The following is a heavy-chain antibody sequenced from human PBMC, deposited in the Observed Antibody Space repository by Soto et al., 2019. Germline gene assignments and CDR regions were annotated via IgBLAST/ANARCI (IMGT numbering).Heavy chain of an antibody. Sequence: QVQLVQSGAEVKKPGSSVKVSCKASGGTFSSYAISWVRQAPGQGLEWMGGIIPIFGTANYAQKFQGRVTITADKTTSTAYMELSSLRSEDTAVYYCASGCSVVVPAAVQYYSDGMDVGGQGTTVTVSS. CDR2: IIPIFGTA. D-gene: IGHD2-2*01. J-gene: IGHJ6*02. CDR1: GGTFSSYA. V-gene: IGHV1-69*06. CDR3: ASGCSVVVPAAVQYYSDGMDV.